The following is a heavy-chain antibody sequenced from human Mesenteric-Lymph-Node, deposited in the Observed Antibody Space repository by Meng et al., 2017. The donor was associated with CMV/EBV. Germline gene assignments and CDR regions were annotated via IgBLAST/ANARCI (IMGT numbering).Heavy chain of an antibody. D-gene: IGHD2-15*01. V-gene: IGHV3-20*04. Sequence: GGSLRLSCVASGLILDDYDMSWVRQAPGKGLEWVSGINWNGGTRRCADSVKGRFTISRDNTKNSLYLQMNNLRVEDTALYYCARRIRVGYGMDVWGQGTTVTVSS. CDR2: INWNGGTR. J-gene: IGHJ6*02. CDR1: GLILDDYD. CDR3: ARRIRVGYGMDV.